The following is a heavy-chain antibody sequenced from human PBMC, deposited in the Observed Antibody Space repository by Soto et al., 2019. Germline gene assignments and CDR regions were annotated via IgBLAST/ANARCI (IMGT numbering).Heavy chain of an antibody. CDR1: GYSFTSYW. D-gene: IGHD3-10*01. V-gene: IGHV5-10-1*01. CDR2: IDPSDSYT. Sequence: PGESLKISCQGSGYSFTSYWISWVRQMPGKGLEWMGRIDPSDSYTNYSPSFQGHVTISADKSISTAYLQWSSLKASDTAMYYCARPRGITMVRGVMVGMDVWGQGTTVTVSS. J-gene: IGHJ6*02. CDR3: ARPRGITMVRGVMVGMDV.